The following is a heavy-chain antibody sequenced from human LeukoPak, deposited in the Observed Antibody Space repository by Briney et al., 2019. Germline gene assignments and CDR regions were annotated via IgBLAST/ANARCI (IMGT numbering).Heavy chain of an antibody. J-gene: IGHJ5*02. Sequence: GGSLRLSCAASGFAFSSYSMNWVRQAPGKGLEWVSSISGSSSYIYYADSVKGRFTISRDNAKNSLYLQMNSLRAEDTAVYYCARAPTGTWFDPWGQGTLVTVSS. V-gene: IGHV3-21*01. CDR3: ARAPTGTWFDP. CDR1: GFAFSSYS. CDR2: ISGSSSYI.